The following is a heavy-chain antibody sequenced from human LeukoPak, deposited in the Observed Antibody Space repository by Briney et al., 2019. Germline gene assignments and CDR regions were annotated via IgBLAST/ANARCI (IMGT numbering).Heavy chain of an antibody. V-gene: IGHV1-2*02. D-gene: IGHD2-21*01. CDR2: INPNSGGT. CDR3: ATVVNARGGNWFDS. CDR1: GYTFTGYY. Sequence: GASVKVSCKASGYTFTGYYMHWVRQAPGQGLEWMGWINPNSGGTNYAQKFQGRVTMTRDTSISTAYMELSRLRSDDTAVYYCATVVNARGGNWFDSWGQGTLVTVSS. J-gene: IGHJ5*01.